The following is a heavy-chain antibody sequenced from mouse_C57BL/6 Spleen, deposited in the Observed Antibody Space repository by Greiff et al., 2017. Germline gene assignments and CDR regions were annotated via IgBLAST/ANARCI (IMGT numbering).Heavy chain of an antibody. CDR3: ARWLSYYGYDEVDY. CDR2: INPNNGGT. CDR1: GYTFTDYY. D-gene: IGHD2-2*01. J-gene: IGHJ2*01. Sequence: VQLQQSGPELVKPGASVKISCKASGYTFTDYYMNWVKQSHGKSLEWIGDINPNNGGTSYNQKFKGKATLTVDKSSSTAYMELRSLTSEDSAVYYCARWLSYYGYDEVDYWGQGTTLTVSS. V-gene: IGHV1-26*01.